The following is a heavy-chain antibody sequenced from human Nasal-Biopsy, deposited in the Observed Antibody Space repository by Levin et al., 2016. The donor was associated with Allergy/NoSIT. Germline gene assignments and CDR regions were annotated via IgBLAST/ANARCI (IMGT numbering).Heavy chain of an antibody. Sequence: GESLKISCAASGFIFSSYAIHWVRQAPGKGLEWVAVISYDGHNKHYADSVKGRFTISRENSKRMAYVLMDSLRVDDTAVYFCGKSRGDCFRTSCRIADVWGKGTTVTVSS. D-gene: IGHD3/OR15-3a*01. J-gene: IGHJ6*04. CDR2: ISYDGHNK. CDR3: GKSRGDCFRTSCRIADV. CDR1: GFIFSSYA. V-gene: IGHV3-30-3*02.